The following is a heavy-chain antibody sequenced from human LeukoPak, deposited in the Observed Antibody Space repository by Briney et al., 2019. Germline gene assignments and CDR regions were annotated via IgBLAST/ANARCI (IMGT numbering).Heavy chain of an antibody. V-gene: IGHV1-18*01. J-gene: IGHJ4*02. CDR1: GYTFTSYG. CDR3: ARAWEGPSYRSGWYDTWDY. CDR2: ISAYNGNT. D-gene: IGHD6-19*01. Sequence: ASVKVSCKASGYTFTSYGISWVRQAPGQGLEWMGWISAYNGNTNYAQKLQGRVTMTTDTSTSTAYMELRSLRSDDTAVYYCARAWEGPSYRSGWYDTWDYWGQGTLVTVSS.